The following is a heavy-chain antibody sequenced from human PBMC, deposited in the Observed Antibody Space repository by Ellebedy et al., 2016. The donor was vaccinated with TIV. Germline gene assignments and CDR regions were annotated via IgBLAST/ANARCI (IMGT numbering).Heavy chain of an antibody. Sequence: GESLKISCAASGFTFSSYAMHWVRQAPGKGLEWVAVISYDGSNKYYADSVKGRFTISRDNSKNTLYLQMNSLRAEDTAVYYCARVLRYFDWLDAFDIWGQGTMVTVSS. J-gene: IGHJ3*02. CDR3: ARVLRYFDWLDAFDI. CDR2: ISYDGSNK. V-gene: IGHV3-30-3*01. CDR1: GFTFSSYA. D-gene: IGHD3-9*01.